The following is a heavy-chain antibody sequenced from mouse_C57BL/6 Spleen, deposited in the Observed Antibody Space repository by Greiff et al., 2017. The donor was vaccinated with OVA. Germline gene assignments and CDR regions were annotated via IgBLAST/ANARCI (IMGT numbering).Heavy chain of an antibody. CDR2: IDPEDGDT. Sequence: EVQLQQSGAELVRPGASVKLSCTASGFNIKDYYMHWVKQRPEQGLEWIGRIDPEDGDTEYAPKFQGKATMTADTSSNTAYLQLSSLTSEDTAVYYCTTFAGTSAWFAYWGQGTLVTVSA. CDR1: GFNIKDYY. CDR3: TTFAGTSAWFAY. D-gene: IGHD4-1*01. J-gene: IGHJ3*01. V-gene: IGHV14-1*01.